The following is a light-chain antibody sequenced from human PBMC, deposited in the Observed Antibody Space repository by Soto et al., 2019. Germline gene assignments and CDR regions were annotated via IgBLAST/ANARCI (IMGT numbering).Light chain of an antibody. J-gene: IGKJ1*01. V-gene: IGKV1-39*01. Sequence: DIQMTQSPSSLSASVGDRVTITCRASQNIREYLNWYQQKPGSAPQLLISAASTLQSGVPLRFSGSGYGTDFTLTISNLQPEDVGSYICQESYTTPWTFGRGTNLEI. CDR3: QESYTTPWT. CDR2: AAS. CDR1: QNIREY.